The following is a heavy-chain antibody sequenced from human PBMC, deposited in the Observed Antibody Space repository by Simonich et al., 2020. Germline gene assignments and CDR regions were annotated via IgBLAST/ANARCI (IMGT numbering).Heavy chain of an antibody. D-gene: IGHD6-13*01. CDR2: IYYSGST. Sequence: QLQLQESGPGLVKPSETLSLTCTVSGGSISSSSYYWGWIRQPPGKGLAWIGSIYYSGSTYDNPSLKRRVTISVDTSKNQFSLKLSSVTAADTAVYYCARHAGFAFDIWGQGTMVTVSS. J-gene: IGHJ3*02. CDR1: GGSISSSSYY. CDR3: ARHAGFAFDI. V-gene: IGHV4-39*01.